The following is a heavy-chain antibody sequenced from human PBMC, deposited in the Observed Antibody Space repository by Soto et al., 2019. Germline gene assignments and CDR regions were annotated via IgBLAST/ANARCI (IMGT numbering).Heavy chain of an antibody. J-gene: IGHJ4*02. Sequence: QVQLVQSGAEVKKPGASVKVSCKASGYTFTSYAMHCVRQAPGQRLEWMGWINAGNGNTKYSQKFQDRVSITRDTSASTAYMEVSSVRSEDTAVYYCARDGGYSGYDYWGQGPLVTVSS. CDR2: INAGNGNT. CDR3: ARDGGYSGYDY. V-gene: IGHV1-3*01. D-gene: IGHD5-12*01. CDR1: GYTFTSYA.